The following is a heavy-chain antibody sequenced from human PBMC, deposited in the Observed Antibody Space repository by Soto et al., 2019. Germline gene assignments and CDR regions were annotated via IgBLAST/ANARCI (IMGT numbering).Heavy chain of an antibody. CDR3: ASHLGVSSPYFQH. D-gene: IGHD3-3*01. V-gene: IGHV3-21*01. CDR2: ISSRSSHI. J-gene: IGHJ1*01. Sequence: DVQLVESGGGLVKPGGSLRLTCAASGFTFSDYSMNWVRQAPGKGLQWVSSISSRSSHIYYAESVKGRFTISRDNAKTSLFLQMSSLRDEDTAVYYCASHLGVSSPYFQHGGQGTLVTVSS. CDR1: GFTFSDYS.